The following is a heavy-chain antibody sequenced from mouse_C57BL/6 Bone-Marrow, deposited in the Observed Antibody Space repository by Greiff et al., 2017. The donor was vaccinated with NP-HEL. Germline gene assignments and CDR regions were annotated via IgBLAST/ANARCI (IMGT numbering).Heavy chain of an antibody. D-gene: IGHD1-1*01. CDR3: GYYGSSYDYAMDY. Sequence: QVQLKESGAELVKPGASVKISCKASGYAFSSYWMNWVKQRPGKGLEWIGQIYPGDGDTNYNGKFKGKATLTADKSSSTAYMQLSSLTSEDSAVYFCGYYGSSYDYAMDYWGQGTSVTVSS. J-gene: IGHJ4*01. V-gene: IGHV1-80*01. CDR2: IYPGDGDT. CDR1: GYAFSSYW.